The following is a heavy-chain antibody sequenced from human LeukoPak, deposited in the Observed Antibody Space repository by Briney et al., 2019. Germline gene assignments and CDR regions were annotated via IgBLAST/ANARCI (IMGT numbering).Heavy chain of an antibody. CDR2: INPNSGGT. V-gene: IGHV1-2*02. D-gene: IGHD3-10*01. CDR1: GYTFTGYY. CDR3: AREGVPITMVRGVITDYYYYYGMDV. Sequence: GASVKVSCKASGYTFTGYYMHWVRQAPGQGLEWMGWINPNSGGTNYAQKFQGRVTMTRDTSISTAYMELSRLRSDDTAVYYCAREGVPITMVRGVITDYYYYYGMDVWGQGTTVTVSS. J-gene: IGHJ6*02.